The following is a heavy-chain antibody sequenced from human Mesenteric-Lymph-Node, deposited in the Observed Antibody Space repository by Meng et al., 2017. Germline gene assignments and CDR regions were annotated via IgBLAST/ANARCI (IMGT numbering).Heavy chain of an antibody. J-gene: IGHJ6*02. D-gene: IGHD3-3*01. CDR3: ARDHDFWSGYYTESVADYYYGMDV. V-gene: IGHV3-21*01. CDR1: GFTFSSYS. Sequence: GESLKISCEVSGFTFSSYSMNWVRQAPGKGLEWISSISPSGDYIYYADSVQARFTISRDNAKNSLYLQMNSLRAEDTAVYYCARDHDFWSGYYTESVADYYYGMDVWGQGTMVTVSS. CDR2: ISPSGDYI.